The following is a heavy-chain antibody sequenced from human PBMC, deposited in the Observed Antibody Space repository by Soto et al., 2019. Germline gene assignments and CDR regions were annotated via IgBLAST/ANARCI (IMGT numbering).Heavy chain of an antibody. D-gene: IGHD2-15*01. J-gene: IGHJ5*02. CDR1: GFTVSSNY. CDR3: ATAASGLAFDP. Sequence: GGSLRLSCAASGFTVSSNYMSWVRQAPGKGLEWVSVIYSGGSTYYADSVKGRFTISRDNSKNTLYLQMNSLRAEDTAVYYCATAASGLAFDPGGRGTVVTVSS. CDR2: IYSGGST. V-gene: IGHV3-66*01.